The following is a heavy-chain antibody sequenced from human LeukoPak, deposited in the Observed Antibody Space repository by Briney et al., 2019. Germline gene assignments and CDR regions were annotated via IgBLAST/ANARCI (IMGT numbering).Heavy chain of an antibody. CDR1: GGSISSSSYY. Sequence: SETLSLTCTVSGGSISSSSYYWGWIRQPPGKGLEWIGSIYYSGSTYYNPSLKSRVTISVDTSKNQFSLKLSSVTAADTAVYYCARDRTPGLEPGAAGTYYYYMDVWGKGTTVTVSS. CDR2: IYYSGST. V-gene: IGHV4-39*07. J-gene: IGHJ6*03. CDR3: ARDRTPGLEPGAAGTYYYYMDV. D-gene: IGHD6-13*01.